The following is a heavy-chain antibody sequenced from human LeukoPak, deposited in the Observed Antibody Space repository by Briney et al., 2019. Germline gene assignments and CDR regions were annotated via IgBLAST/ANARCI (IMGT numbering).Heavy chain of an antibody. J-gene: IGHJ4*02. Sequence: GGSLRLSCAASGFTVSSTYMSWVRQAPGKGLEWVSVIYSGGNTYYADSVKGRFTISRDNSKNTLYLQMNSLRVEDTAVYYCARQFGDYRGQGTLVTVSS. D-gene: IGHD3-10*01. CDR2: IYSGGNT. CDR3: ARQFGDY. CDR1: GFTVSSTY. V-gene: IGHV3-53*01.